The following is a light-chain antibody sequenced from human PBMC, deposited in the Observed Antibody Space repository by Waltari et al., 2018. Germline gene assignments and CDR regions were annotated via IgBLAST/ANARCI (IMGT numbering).Light chain of an antibody. V-gene: IGLV2-14*03. Sequence: QSALTQPASVSGSPGQSITISCTGTSSDVGGYNYVSWYQQHPGKAPKLMIYDVSNRHSGVSKRFSGSKSGNTASLTISGLQAEDEADYYCSSYTSSSTLFGTGTKVTVL. CDR2: DVS. CDR1: SSDVGGYNY. CDR3: SSYTSSSTL. J-gene: IGLJ1*01.